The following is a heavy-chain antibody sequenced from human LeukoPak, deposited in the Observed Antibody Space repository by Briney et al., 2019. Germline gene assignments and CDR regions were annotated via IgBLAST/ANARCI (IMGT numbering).Heavy chain of an antibody. CDR3: ARNPRGFFAPKNPYYYDSSGYCPDEY. Sequence: ASVKVSCKAFGYTFTSNYMHWVRQAPGQGPEWMGVISPSGGSTTYAQKFQGRVTLTRDMSTSTDYLELSSLRSEDTAVYYCARNPRGFFAPKNPYYYDSSGYCPDEYWGQGTLVTVSS. CDR1: GYTFTSNY. V-gene: IGHV1-46*01. D-gene: IGHD3-22*01. CDR2: ISPSGGST. J-gene: IGHJ4*02.